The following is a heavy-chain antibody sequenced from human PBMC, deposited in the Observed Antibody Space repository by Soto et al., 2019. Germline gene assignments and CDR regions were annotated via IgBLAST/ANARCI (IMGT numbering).Heavy chain of an antibody. CDR3: AREMSGGDWNY. CDR1: GYSFTDYH. V-gene: IGHV1-46*01. J-gene: IGHJ4*02. CDR2: IVPSNGDT. D-gene: IGHD2-21*02. Sequence: QVQLVQSGAEVKKPGASAKISCKASGYSFTDYHMHWVRQAPGQGLEWMGIIVPSNGDTKYAERFRGRVTMTRDTSTSTVYMELSSLRSDDTAVYFCAREMSGGDWNYWGQGTLVTVSS.